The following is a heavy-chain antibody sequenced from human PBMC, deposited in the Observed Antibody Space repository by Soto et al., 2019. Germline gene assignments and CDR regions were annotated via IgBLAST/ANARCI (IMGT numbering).Heavy chain of an antibody. CDR2: ISGSGGST. CDR3: ARDSRSTRSLAGGTSDY. J-gene: IGHJ4*02. CDR1: GFTFSSYA. V-gene: IGHV3-23*01. Sequence: GGSLRLSCAASGFTFSSYAMSWVRQAPGKGLEWVSAISGSGGSTYYADSVKGRFTISRDNSKNTLYLQMNSLRAEDTAVYYCARDSRSTRSLAGGTSDYWGQGTLVTVSS. D-gene: IGHD1-26*01.